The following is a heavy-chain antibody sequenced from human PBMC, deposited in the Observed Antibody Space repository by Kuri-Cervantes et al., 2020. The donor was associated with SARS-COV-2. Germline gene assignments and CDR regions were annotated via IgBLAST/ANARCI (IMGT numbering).Heavy chain of an antibody. CDR1: GGSISSYY. CDR2: IYYSGST. V-gene: IGHV4-59*01. D-gene: IGHD3-3*01. CDR3: ARIGSYDFWSGYPSRPQYYYYYGMDV. Sequence: SETLSLTCTVSGGSISSYYWSWIRQPAGKGLEWIGYIYYSGSTNYNPSLKSRVTISVDTSKNQFSLKLSSVTAADTAVYYCARIGSYDFWSGYPSRPQYYYYYGMDVWGQGTTVTVSS. J-gene: IGHJ6*02.